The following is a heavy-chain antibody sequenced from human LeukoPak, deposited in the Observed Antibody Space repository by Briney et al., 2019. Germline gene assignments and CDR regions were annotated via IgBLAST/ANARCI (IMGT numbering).Heavy chain of an antibody. J-gene: IGHJ6*03. CDR3: ARHGAGYYYGSGSWRNYYYMDV. Sequence: SETLSLTCTVCGGSISSSSYYWGWIRQPPGKGLEWIGSIYYSGSTYYNPSLKSRVTISVDTSKNQFSLKLSSVTAADTAVYYCARHGAGYYYGSGSWRNYYYMDVWGKGTTVTISS. CDR1: GGSISSSSYY. CDR2: IYYSGST. V-gene: IGHV4-39*01. D-gene: IGHD3-10*01.